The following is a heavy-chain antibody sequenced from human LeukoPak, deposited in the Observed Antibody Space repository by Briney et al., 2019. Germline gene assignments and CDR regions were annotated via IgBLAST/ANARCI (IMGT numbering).Heavy chain of an antibody. Sequence: PSETLSLTCTVSGGSITSSSYYWGWIRQPPGRGPEWIGSIYYTGSNKYNPSPKSRVIISLDTNKNQSSLKLTSVTAADTAVYYCASVRGYSSGWYASGFDPWGQGTMVTVSS. CDR2: IYYTGSN. CDR1: GGSITSSSYY. J-gene: IGHJ5*02. V-gene: IGHV4-39*07. D-gene: IGHD6-19*01. CDR3: ASVRGYSSGWYASGFDP.